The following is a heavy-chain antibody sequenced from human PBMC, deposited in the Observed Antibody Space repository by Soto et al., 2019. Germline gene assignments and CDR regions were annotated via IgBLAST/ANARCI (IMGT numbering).Heavy chain of an antibody. CDR1: GGTFSSYT. J-gene: IGHJ6*03. CDR2: IIPILGIA. CDR3: ARDRAQQLVIHSYYYYMDG. Sequence: QVQLVQSGAEVKKPGSSVKVSCKASGGTFSSYTISWVRQAPGQGLEWMGRIIPILGIANYAQKFQGRVTITADNSTSTAFMELSSLRSEDTAVYYCARDRAQQLVIHSYYYYMDGWGKGTTVTVSS. V-gene: IGHV1-69*08. D-gene: IGHD6-13*01.